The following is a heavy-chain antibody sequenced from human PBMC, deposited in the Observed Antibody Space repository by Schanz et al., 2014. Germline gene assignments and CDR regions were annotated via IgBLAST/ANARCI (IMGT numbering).Heavy chain of an antibody. CDR2: MSYDGSIK. Sequence: QVQLVESGGGVVQPGRSLRLSCAASGFTFSSYGMHWVRQAPGKGLEWVAAMSYDGSIKYYGDSVKGRFTISRDNSENTLYLQMNSLSAEDTAVYYCARANYRRKINFDYWGRGTLVTVSS. CDR3: ARANYRRKINFDY. V-gene: IGHV3-33*01. J-gene: IGHJ4*02. D-gene: IGHD3-10*01. CDR1: GFTFSSYG.